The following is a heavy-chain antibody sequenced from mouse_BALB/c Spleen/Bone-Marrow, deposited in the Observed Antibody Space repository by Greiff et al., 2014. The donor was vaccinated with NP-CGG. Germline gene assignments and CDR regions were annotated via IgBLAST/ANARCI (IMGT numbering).Heavy chain of an antibody. Sequence: EVKLVESGGGLVKPGGSLKLSCAASGFTFSSYAMSWVRQTPEKRLEWVATISSGGSYTYYPDSVKGRFTISRDNAKNTLYLQMSSLRSEDTAIYYCARQGDGCFDYWGQGTTLTVSS. V-gene: IGHV5-9-3*01. CDR1: GFTFSSYA. D-gene: IGHD2-3*01. CDR2: ISSGGSYT. CDR3: ARQGDGCFDY. J-gene: IGHJ2*01.